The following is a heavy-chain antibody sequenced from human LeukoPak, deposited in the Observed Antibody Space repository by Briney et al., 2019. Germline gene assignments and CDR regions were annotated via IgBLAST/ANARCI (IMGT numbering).Heavy chain of an antibody. Sequence: GGSLRLSCAPSGFTFSNYAMSWVRQAPGTGREWVSAIRETGGTIHYADSVRGRFTISRDNSKNTLYLQMNSLRADDTAVYYCARITGNYYEIDYWGQGTLVTVSS. V-gene: IGHV3-23*01. J-gene: IGHJ4*02. D-gene: IGHD3-22*01. CDR3: ARITGNYYEIDY. CDR2: IRETGGTI. CDR1: GFTFSNYA.